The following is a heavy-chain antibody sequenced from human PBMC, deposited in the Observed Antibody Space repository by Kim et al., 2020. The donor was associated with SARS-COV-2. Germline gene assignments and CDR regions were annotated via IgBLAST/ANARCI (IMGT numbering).Heavy chain of an antibody. V-gene: IGHV3-73*01. CDR3: FRREDCGDDCYK. CDR2: IRSRGGNYAT. D-gene: IGHD2-21*02. CDR1: GFSFSGSD. J-gene: IGHJ4*02. Sequence: GGSLRLSCAASGFSFSGSDIHWVRQASGKGLEWVGRIRSRGGNYATGSVEGRFTISRDDSTNTAFLQMSSLRSEDAAVYFCFRREDCGDDCYKWGQGTLVTVSS.